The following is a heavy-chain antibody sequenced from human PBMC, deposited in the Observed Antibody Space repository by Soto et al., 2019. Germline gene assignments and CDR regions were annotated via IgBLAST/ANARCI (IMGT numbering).Heavy chain of an antibody. CDR2: ISRTTNYI. CDR1: GFTFTRYS. J-gene: IGHJ4*02. Sequence: EVQLVESGGGLVKPGGSLRLSCAASGFTFTRYSMNWVRQAPGKGLEWVSSISRTTNYIYYADYMKGRFTVSRDNAKKSGNLAMNCLSAEETAVYYCPRESEDVTANFDYWGKGTLASASS. CDR3: PRESEDVTANFDY. V-gene: IGHV3-21*01.